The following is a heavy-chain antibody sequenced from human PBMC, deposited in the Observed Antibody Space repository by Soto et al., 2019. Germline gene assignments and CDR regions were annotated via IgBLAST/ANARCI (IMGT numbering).Heavy chain of an antibody. J-gene: IGHJ6*02. CDR3: AIVAARPYYYYYYGMDV. CDR2: MNPNSGNT. Sequence: ASVKVSCKASGYTFTGYYMHWVRQATGQGLEWMGWMNPNSGNTGYAQKFQGRVTMTRNTSISTAYMELSSLRSEDTAVYYCAIVAARPYYYYYYGMDVWGQGTTVTVSS. V-gene: IGHV1-8*02. CDR1: GYTFTGYY. D-gene: IGHD6-6*01.